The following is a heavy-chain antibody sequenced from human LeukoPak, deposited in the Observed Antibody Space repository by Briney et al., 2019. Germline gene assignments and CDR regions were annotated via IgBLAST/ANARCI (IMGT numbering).Heavy chain of an antibody. CDR2: INHSGST. V-gene: IGHV4-34*01. CDR1: GGSFSGYY. D-gene: IGHD6-13*01. J-gene: IGHJ4*02. CDR3: AGQGIAAAGEPDFDY. Sequence: SETLSLTCAVYGGSFSGYYWSWIRQPPGKGLEWIGKINHSGSTNYNPALKSRVTMSVDMSKNHFSLKLSSVTAADTAMYYCAGQGIAAAGEPDFDYWGQGTLVTVSS.